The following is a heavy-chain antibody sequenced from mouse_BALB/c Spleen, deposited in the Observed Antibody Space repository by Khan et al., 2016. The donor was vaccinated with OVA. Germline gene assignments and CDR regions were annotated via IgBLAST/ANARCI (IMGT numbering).Heavy chain of an antibody. CDR1: GFTFSSYV. Sequence: EVHLVESGGGSVKPGGSLKVSCAVSGFTFSSYVMSWVRQTPERRLEWVASISSGGTTYYSDSVKGRFPISRDNVRNIVYLQMSSLRSEDMAMYYCAREAYRYDEYYFDYWGQGTTLTVSS. CDR3: AREAYRYDEYYFDY. D-gene: IGHD2-14*01. V-gene: IGHV5-6-5*01. J-gene: IGHJ2*01. CDR2: ISSGGTT.